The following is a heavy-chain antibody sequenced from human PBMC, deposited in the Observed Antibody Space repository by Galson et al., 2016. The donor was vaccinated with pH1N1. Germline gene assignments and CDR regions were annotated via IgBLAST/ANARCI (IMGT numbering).Heavy chain of an antibody. CDR2: IKQDGSEK. Sequence: SLRLSCAASGFTFSSYWMSWVRQAPGKGLEWVANIKQDGSEKYYVDSLKGRFTISGDNAKNSLYLQMNSLRAEDTAVYYCARGFRDSSGYYFSDYWGQGTLATVSS. CDR1: GFTFSSYW. J-gene: IGHJ4*02. D-gene: IGHD3-22*01. V-gene: IGHV3-7*01. CDR3: ARGFRDSSGYYFSDY.